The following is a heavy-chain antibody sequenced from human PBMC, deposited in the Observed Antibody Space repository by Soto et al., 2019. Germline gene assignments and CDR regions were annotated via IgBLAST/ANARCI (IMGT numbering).Heavy chain of an antibody. D-gene: IGHD3-10*01. CDR2: INSCGSNI. CDR1: GFTFTAHY. Sequence: QVQLVESGGGLVKPGGALRLSCTASGFTFTAHYMTWIRQAPGKGLEWGSDINSCGSNIHYTDSVRGRFTISRDNDKNSVYLQMSSLRAEDTAIYYCARYIRGANWGQGTLVIISS. J-gene: IGHJ4*02. V-gene: IGHV3-11*01. CDR3: ARYIRGAN.